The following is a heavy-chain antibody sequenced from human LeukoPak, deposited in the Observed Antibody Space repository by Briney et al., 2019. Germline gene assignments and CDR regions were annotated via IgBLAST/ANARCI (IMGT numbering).Heavy chain of an antibody. Sequence: GASVKVSCKASGYTFASYGISWVRQAPGQGLEWMGWTSAYNGNTNYAQKLQGRVSMTTDTSTSTAYMELRSLRSDDTAVYYCARDRDSGYPANWFDPWGQGTLVTVSS. CDR3: ARDRDSGYPANWFDP. D-gene: IGHD5-12*01. V-gene: IGHV1-18*01. CDR1: GYTFASYG. CDR2: TSAYNGNT. J-gene: IGHJ5*02.